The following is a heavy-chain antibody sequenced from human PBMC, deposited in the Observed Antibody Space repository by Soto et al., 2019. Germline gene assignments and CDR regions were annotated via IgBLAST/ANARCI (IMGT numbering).Heavy chain of an antibody. CDR1: GFSLSTSGVG. CDR2: IYWDDDK. V-gene: IGHV2-5*02. Sequence: QITLKESGPTLVKPTQTLTLTCTFSGFSLSTSGVGVGWIRQPPGKALEWLALIYWDDDKRYSPSLKSRLTITKATSKTQVVLTMTNMDPLDTAPYYCAHGRVRYFDYGAREPWSPSPQ. CDR3: AHGRVRYFDY. D-gene: IGHD3-3*01. J-gene: IGHJ4*02.